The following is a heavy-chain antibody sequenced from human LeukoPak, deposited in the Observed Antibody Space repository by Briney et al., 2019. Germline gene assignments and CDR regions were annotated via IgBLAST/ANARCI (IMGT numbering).Heavy chain of an antibody. CDR3: ASRGDHYDSSGYEDY. CDR1: GYTFTSYY. CDR2: INPSGGST. V-gene: IGHV1-46*01. D-gene: IGHD3-22*01. J-gene: IGHJ4*02. Sequence: ASVKVSCKASGYTFTSYYMHWVRQAPGQGLEWMGIINPSGGSTSYAQKFQGRVTMTRDTSTSTVYMELSSLRSEDTAVYYCASRGDHYDSSGYEDYWGQGTLVTVSS.